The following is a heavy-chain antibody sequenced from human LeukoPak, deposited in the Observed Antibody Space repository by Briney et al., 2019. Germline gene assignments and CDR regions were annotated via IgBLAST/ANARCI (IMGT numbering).Heavy chain of an antibody. CDR2: IYYSGST. V-gene: IGHV4-59*01. CDR3: AREERWLQKRGPYDAFDI. J-gene: IGHJ3*02. CDR1: GGSISSYY. D-gene: IGHD5-24*01. Sequence: SETLSLSCTVSGGSISSYYWSWIRQPPGKGLEWIGYIYYSGSTNYNPSLKSRVTISVDTSKNRFSLKFSSVTAADTAVYYCAREERWLQKRGPYDAFDIWGQGTMVTVSS.